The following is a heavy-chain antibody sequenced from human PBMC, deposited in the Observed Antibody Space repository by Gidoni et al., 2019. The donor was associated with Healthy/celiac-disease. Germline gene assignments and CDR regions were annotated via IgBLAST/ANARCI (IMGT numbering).Heavy chain of an antibody. J-gene: IGHJ5*02. CDR1: GFTFRRYA. V-gene: IGHV3-23*01. CDR2: ISGSGGST. Sequence: EVQLLESGGGLVQPGGSLRLSCAASGFTFRRYAMSWVRQAPGKGLEWVSAISGSGGSTYYADSVKGRFTISRDNSKNTLYLQMNSLRAEDTAVYYCAKYDFWSGYYRRWFDPWGQGTLVTVSS. D-gene: IGHD3-3*01. CDR3: AKYDFWSGYYRRWFDP.